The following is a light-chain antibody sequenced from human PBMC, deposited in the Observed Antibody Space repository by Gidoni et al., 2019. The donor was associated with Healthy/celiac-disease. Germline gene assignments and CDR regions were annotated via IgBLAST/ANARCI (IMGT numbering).Light chain of an antibody. Sequence: DIVMTQSPDSLAVSLRARATINCKSSQSVLYSSKNKNYLAWYQQKPGQPPKLLIDWASTRESGVPDRFSGSWSGTDFTLTSSILQAEDVAVYYCQQYYSTPITFGQGTRLEIK. CDR1: QSVLYSSKNKNY. CDR2: WAS. J-gene: IGKJ5*01. CDR3: QQYYSTPIT. V-gene: IGKV4-1*01.